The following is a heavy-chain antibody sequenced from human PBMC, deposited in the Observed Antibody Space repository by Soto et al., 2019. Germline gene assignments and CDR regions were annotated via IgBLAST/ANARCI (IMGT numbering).Heavy chain of an antibody. CDR1: GFTFSSYA. Sequence: EVQLLESGGGLVQPGGSLRLSCAASGFTFSSYAMSWVRQAPGKGLEWVSAISGSGGSTYYADSVKGRFTISRDNSKNTLYRQRNSLRAEDTAVYYCANYYGSGSPPPPMDVWGKGTTVTVSS. CDR3: ANYYGSGSPPPPMDV. CDR2: ISGSGGST. V-gene: IGHV3-23*01. D-gene: IGHD3-10*01. J-gene: IGHJ6*03.